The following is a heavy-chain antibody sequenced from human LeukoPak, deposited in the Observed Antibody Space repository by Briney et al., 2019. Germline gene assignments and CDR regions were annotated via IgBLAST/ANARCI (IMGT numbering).Heavy chain of an antibody. D-gene: IGHD2-15*01. Sequence: GGSLTLSCAASGFTFSSYAMSWVRQAPGKGLEWVSTLSGSGASTSYADSVKGRFTISRDNSKNTLYLQMNSLRAEDTARYYCAKQNGYCSGGSCYYSDYWGQGTLVTVSS. CDR3: AKQNGYCSGGSCYYSDY. V-gene: IGHV3-23*01. CDR2: LSGSGAST. J-gene: IGHJ4*02. CDR1: GFTFSSYA.